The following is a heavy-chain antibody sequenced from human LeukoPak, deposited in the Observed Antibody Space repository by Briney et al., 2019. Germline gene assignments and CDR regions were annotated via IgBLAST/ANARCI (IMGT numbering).Heavy chain of an antibody. CDR2: TYHSGAT. CDR3: ASGSHAVTTHFDY. D-gene: IGHD3-16*01. V-gene: IGHV4-4*02. CDR1: GDSITSSKW. Sequence: SGTLSLTCAVSGDSITSSKWWSWVRQSPEKGLEWIGETYHSGATNYNPSLKSRVTMSVDKSKNQFSLNLSSVTAADTAVYYCASGSHAVTTHFDYWGQGTLVTVSS. J-gene: IGHJ4*02.